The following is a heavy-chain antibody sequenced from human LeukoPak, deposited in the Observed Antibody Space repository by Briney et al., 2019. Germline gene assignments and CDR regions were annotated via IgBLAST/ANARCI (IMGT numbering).Heavy chain of an antibody. CDR2: ISGSGGST. CDR3: AKRRGLELLYYYYMDV. J-gene: IGHJ6*03. Sequence: GGSLRLSCAASGFTFSTYDISCVRQAPGQGLEWVSAISGSGGSTYYADSVKGRFTISRDNSKNTLYLQMNSLRAEDTAVYYCAKRRGLELLYYYYMDVWGKGTTVTVSS. D-gene: IGHD1-7*01. CDR1: GFTFSTYD. V-gene: IGHV3-23*01.